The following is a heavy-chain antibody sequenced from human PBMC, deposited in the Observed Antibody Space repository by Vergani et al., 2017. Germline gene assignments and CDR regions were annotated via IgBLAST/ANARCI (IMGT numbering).Heavy chain of an antibody. D-gene: IGHD2-21*01. CDR3: TTDPRYCGDGSCYWLRDHHYYGMDV. Sequence: EVQLVESGGGIVKPGGSLRLSCVASGFSFRNAWMNWVRRTPGKGLEWVGRIKSTFDRGTTDYAAAVKGRFTISRDDSKNTLFLQLNGLKTEEIGVYSCTTDPRYCGDGSCYWLRDHHYYGMDVWGQGTTVTVSS. CDR1: GFSFRNAW. J-gene: IGHJ6*01. V-gene: IGHV3-15*07. CDR2: IKSTFDRGTT.